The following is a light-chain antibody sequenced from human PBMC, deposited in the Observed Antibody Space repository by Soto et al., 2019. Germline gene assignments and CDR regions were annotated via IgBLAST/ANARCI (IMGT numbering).Light chain of an antibody. CDR1: QSISSY. Sequence: DIQMTQSPSSLSASVGDRVTITCRASQSISSYLNWYQQKPGKAPKLLIYAASSLQSGVPSRFSGSGSGTDFTLSISSMQPEDFATYYCQLSYSTPITFGQGTRLETK. CDR3: QLSYSTPIT. CDR2: AAS. J-gene: IGKJ5*01. V-gene: IGKV1-39*01.